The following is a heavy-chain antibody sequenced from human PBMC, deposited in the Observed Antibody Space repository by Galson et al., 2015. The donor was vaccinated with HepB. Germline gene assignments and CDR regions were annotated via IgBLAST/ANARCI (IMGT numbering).Heavy chain of an antibody. D-gene: IGHD3-22*01. CDR3: AAEGHYDSSGYYYV. J-gene: IGHJ4*02. CDR2: IVVGSGNT. Sequence: SVKVSCKASGFTFTSSAVQWVRQARGQRLEWIGWIVVGSGNTNYAQKFQERVTITRDMSTSTAYMELSSLRSEDTAVYYCAAEGHYDSSGYYYVWGQGTLVTVSS. CDR1: GFTFTSSA. V-gene: IGHV1-58*01.